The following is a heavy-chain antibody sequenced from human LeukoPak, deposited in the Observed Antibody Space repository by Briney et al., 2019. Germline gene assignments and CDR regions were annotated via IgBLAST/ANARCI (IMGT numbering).Heavy chain of an antibody. CDR1: GFTFSSYS. CDR2: ISSSSSTI. Sequence: GGSLRLSCAASGFTFSSYSMNWVRQAPGKGLEWVSKISSSSSTIYYADSVKGRFTISRDNAKKSLFLQMNSLRAEDTAVYYCARGVGATVYWGQGALVTVSS. D-gene: IGHD1-26*01. V-gene: IGHV3-48*01. CDR3: ARGVGATVY. J-gene: IGHJ4*02.